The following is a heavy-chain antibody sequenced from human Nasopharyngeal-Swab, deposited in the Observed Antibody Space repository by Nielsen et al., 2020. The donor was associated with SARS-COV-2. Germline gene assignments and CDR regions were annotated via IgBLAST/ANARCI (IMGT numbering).Heavy chain of an antibody. CDR3: AKVTIFDGMDV. Sequence: GESLKISCAASGFSFSGVWMSWVRQAPGKGLEWVSVIYSGGSSTYYADSVKGRFTISRDNSKNTLYLQMNSLRAEDTAVYYCAKVTIFDGMDVWGQGTTVTVSS. D-gene: IGHD3-3*01. V-gene: IGHV3-23*03. CDR2: IYSGGSST. J-gene: IGHJ6*02. CDR1: GFSFSGVW.